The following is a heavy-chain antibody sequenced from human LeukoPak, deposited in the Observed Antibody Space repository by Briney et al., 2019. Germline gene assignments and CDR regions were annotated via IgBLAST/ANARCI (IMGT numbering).Heavy chain of an antibody. CDR1: GFTFSDYY. CDR2: INWNGGST. CDR3: ARGITAAIEYFQH. Sequence: PGGSLRLSCAASGFTFSDYYMSWVRQAPGKGLEWVSGINWNGGSTGYADSVKGRFTISRDNAKNSLYLQMNSLRAEDTAVYSCARGITAAIEYFQHWGQGTLVTVSS. D-gene: IGHD3-10*01. V-gene: IGHV3-20*04. J-gene: IGHJ1*01.